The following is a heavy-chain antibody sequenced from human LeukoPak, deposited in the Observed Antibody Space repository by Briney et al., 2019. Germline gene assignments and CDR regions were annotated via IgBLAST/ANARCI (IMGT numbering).Heavy chain of an antibody. J-gene: IGHJ5*02. V-gene: IGHV4-28*03. D-gene: IGHD2-21*02. CDR2: IYYSGST. CDR3: ARGLLFSWFDP. CDR1: GYSISSSSW. Sequence: SETLSLTCAVSGYSISSSSWWGWIRQPPGKGLEWIGYIYYSGSTYYNPSLKSRVTISVDTSKNQFSLKLSSVTAADTAVYYCARGLLFSWFDPWGQGTLVTVSS.